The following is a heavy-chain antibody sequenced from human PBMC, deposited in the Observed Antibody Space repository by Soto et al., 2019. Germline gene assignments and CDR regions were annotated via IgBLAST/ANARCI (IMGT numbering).Heavy chain of an antibody. V-gene: IGHV4-39*01. J-gene: IGHJ5*02. D-gene: IGHD2-2*01. Sequence: SETLSLTCTVSGGPIRSSSYYWTWIRQPPGKGLEWMGTVSYSGGTYYSPSLKSRVTMSVDTSKNQFSLNLSSVTAADTAVYYCAKYTLGTMSATWGQGTLITVSS. CDR1: GGPIRSSSYY. CDR3: AKYTLGTMSAT. CDR2: VSYSGGT.